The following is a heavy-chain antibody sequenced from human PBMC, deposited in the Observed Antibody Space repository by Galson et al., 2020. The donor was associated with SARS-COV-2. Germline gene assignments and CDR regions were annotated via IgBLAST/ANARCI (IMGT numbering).Heavy chain of an antibody. CDR2: IVVGSGDI. V-gene: IGHV1-58*02. J-gene: IGHJ5*01. D-gene: IGHD5-18*01. Sequence: SVKVSCKASGFTFSTSAIQWVREARGQRLEWIGWIVVGSGDINYAQEFQERVTITRDMSTSTAYMELSSLRSEDTAVYYCAAFVETPMGGRTKWFDPWGQGTLVTVSS. CDR1: GFTFSTSA. CDR3: AAFVETPMGGRTKWFDP.